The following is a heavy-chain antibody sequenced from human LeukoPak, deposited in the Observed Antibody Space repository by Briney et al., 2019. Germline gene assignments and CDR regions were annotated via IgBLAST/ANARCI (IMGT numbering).Heavy chain of an antibody. CDR1: VFPFSSYR. J-gene: IGHJ4*02. CDR2: IRYDGSKQ. CDR3: AKDRRSSGWNASPGY. Sequence: GGSLRLSCAACVFPFSSYRVPWVRQAPGKGLEWVALIRYDGSKQYYVDSVKGRFTISRDNSKNTLFLQMNSLRAEDPALYYCAKDRRSSGWNASPGYWGQGTLVTVSS. D-gene: IGHD6-19*01. V-gene: IGHV3-30*02.